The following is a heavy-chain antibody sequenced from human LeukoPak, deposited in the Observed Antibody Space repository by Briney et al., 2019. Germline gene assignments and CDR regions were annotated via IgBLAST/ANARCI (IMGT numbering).Heavy chain of an antibody. CDR1: GGSISGSDYY. CDR3: ARDDGRGVVTPY. V-gene: IGHV4-39*07. J-gene: IGHJ4*02. CDR2: IYYSGRT. Sequence: SETLSLTCTVSGGSISGSDYYWGWIRQPPGKGLEWIGSIYYSGRTFYNPSLKSRVAIPVDTSKNQFSLNLISVTAADTAVYYCARDDGRGVVTPYWGQGTLVTVSS. D-gene: IGHD2-21*02.